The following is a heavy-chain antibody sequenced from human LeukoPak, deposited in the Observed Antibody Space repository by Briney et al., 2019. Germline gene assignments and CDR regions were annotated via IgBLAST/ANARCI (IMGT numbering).Heavy chain of an antibody. V-gene: IGHV3-33*01. D-gene: IGHD1-26*01. CDR3: ATEYSWTSAFDY. J-gene: IGHJ4*02. Sequence: GGSLRLSCAASGFPFSTYGMHWVRRAPGKGLEWVAMIWNDASNKYYAESVKGRFTISRDNSKNTLYLQMNSLRAEDTAVYFCATEYSWTSAFDYWGQGTLVTVSS. CDR2: IWNDASNK. CDR1: GFPFSTYG.